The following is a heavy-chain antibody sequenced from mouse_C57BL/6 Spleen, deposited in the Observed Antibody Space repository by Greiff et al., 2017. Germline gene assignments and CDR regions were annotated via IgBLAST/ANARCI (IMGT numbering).Heavy chain of an antibody. CDR3: ARDDYDGFAY. V-gene: IGHV1-85*01. CDR1: GYTFTSYD. D-gene: IGHD2-4*01. CDR2: IYPRAGST. J-gene: IGHJ3*01. Sequence: LVESGPELVKPGASVKLSCKASGYTFTSYDINWVKQRPGQGLEWIGWIYPRAGSTKYNEKFKGKATLTVDTSSSTAYMELHSLTSEDSAVYFCARDDYDGFAYWGQGTLVTVSA.